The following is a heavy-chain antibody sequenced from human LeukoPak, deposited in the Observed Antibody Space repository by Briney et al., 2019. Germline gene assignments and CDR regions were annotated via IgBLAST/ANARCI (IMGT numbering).Heavy chain of an antibody. CDR2: IYYSGST. D-gene: IGHD6-19*01. CDR1: GGSISSSSYY. Sequence: SETLSLTCTVSGGSISSSSYYWGWIRQPPGKGLEWIGSIYYSGSTYYNPSLKSRVTISVDTSKNQFPLKVSSVTAADTAVYYCARRPAVAGTRFDYWGQGTLVTVSS. CDR3: ARRPAVAGTRFDY. J-gene: IGHJ4*02. V-gene: IGHV4-39*01.